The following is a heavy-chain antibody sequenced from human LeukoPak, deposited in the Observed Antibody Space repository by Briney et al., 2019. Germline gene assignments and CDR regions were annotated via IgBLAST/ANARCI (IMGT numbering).Heavy chain of an antibody. CDR3: ARDLEREQQLDTIDY. V-gene: IGHV1-69*04. D-gene: IGHD6-13*01. Sequence: SVKVSCKASGGTFSSYAISWVRQAPGQGLEWMGRIIPIVGIANYAQKFQGRVTITADKSTSTAYMELSSLRSEDTAVYYCARDLEREQQLDTIDYWGQGTLVTVSS. CDR2: IIPIVGIA. J-gene: IGHJ4*02. CDR1: GGTFSSYA.